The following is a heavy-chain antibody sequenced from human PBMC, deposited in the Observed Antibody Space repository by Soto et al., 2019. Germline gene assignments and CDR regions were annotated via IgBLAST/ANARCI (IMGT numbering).Heavy chain of an antibody. CDR1: GFTFSSYA. CDR3: ARXGRGEYSSSILFSYFDY. CDR2: ISYDGSNK. Sequence: PGGSLRLSCAASGFTFSSYAMHWVRQAPGKGLEWVAVISYDGSNKYYADSVKGRFTISRDNSKNTLYLQMNSLRAEDTAVYYCARXGRGEYSSSILFSYFDYWGQGTLVTVSS. J-gene: IGHJ4*02. V-gene: IGHV3-30-3*01. D-gene: IGHD6-6*01.